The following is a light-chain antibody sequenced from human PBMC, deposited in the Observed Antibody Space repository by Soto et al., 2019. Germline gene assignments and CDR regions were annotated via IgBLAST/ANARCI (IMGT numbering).Light chain of an antibody. CDR3: AAWDDSLNVLV. J-gene: IGLJ2*01. V-gene: IGLV1-44*01. CDR1: SSNIGSKS. Sequence: QSVLTQPPSVSGTPGQRVNMSCSGSSSNIGSKSVSWYQHLPQTAPKLLIYSNNQRPSGVPCRFSGSKSGTSASLAISGLQADDETQYYCAAWDDSLNVLVFGGGTKLTVL. CDR2: SNN.